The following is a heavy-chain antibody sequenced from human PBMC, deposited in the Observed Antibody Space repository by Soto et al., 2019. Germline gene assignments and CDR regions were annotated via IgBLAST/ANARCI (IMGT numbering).Heavy chain of an antibody. CDR1: GDSLRRGFHH. Sequence: QVQLQESGSGLLKPSQTLSLDCSVSGDSLRRGFHHWSWIRQTPGKGLQLIGYIDTNGDTHYDPSLRNRLNMSIVTAEGRFVLKVTSVTAADPAVYYCARGTVYYCPNDKCGFFFDHWGQGALVTVTS. V-gene: IGHV4-31*03. J-gene: IGHJ4*02. CDR3: ARGTVYYCPNDKCGFFFDH. D-gene: IGHD2-8*01. CDR2: IDTNGDT.